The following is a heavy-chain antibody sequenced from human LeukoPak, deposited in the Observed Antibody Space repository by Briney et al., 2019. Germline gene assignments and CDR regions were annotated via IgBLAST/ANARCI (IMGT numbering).Heavy chain of an antibody. D-gene: IGHD6-6*01. CDR2: ISSGSTYI. J-gene: IGHJ4*02. CDR1: GFTFSSYS. CDR3: AGYCSSEDY. Sequence: PGGSLRLSCAASGFTFSSYSMNWVRQAPGKGLEWVSAISSGSTYIYYADSVKGRFTISRDDAKNSLSLQMNSLRTEDTAVYFCAGYCSSEDYWGQGTLVTVSS. V-gene: IGHV3-21*01.